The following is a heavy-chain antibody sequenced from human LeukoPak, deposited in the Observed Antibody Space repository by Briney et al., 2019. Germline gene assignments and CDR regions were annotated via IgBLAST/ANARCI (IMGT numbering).Heavy chain of an antibody. J-gene: IGHJ4*02. CDR2: IKQDRSEK. D-gene: IGHD3-3*01. CDR1: GFTFSTYA. Sequence: GGTLRLSCAASGFTFSTYAMSWVRQAPGKGLELVANIKQDRSEKYYVDSVKGRFTISRDNAENSLYLQMNSLRAEDTAVYYCARLREIPVFGVVTKSTSYFDYWGQGTLVTVSS. V-gene: IGHV3-7*01. CDR3: ARLREIPVFGVVTKSTSYFDY.